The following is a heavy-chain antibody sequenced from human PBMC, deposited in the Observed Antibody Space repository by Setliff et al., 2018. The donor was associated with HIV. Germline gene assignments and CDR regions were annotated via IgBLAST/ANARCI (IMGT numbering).Heavy chain of an antibody. CDR1: GSPISSHY. Sequence: PSETLSLTCNVSGSPISSHYWTWIRQPPGKGLEWIGEIYHSGSTNFNPSLKSRVTISVDKSKNQFSLRLSSVTAADTAVYYCARGLSIFGVATPGFYSFMDVWGKGTTVTVSS. J-gene: IGHJ6*03. D-gene: IGHD3-3*01. V-gene: IGHV4-59*11. CDR3: ARGLSIFGVATPGFYSFMDV. CDR2: IYHSGST.